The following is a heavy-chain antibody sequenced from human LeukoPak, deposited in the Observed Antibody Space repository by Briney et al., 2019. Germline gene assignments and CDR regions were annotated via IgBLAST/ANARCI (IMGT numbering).Heavy chain of an antibody. Sequence: PSETLSLTCTVSGGSISRYYWSWIRQPPGKGLEWIGYIYYSGITNYNPSLKSRVTISVDTSKNQFSLKLSSVTAADTAMYYCARDYQMSGTYSYYFDYWGPGNLVTVSS. V-gene: IGHV4-59*01. CDR1: GGSISRYY. D-gene: IGHD1-26*01. CDR2: IYYSGIT. CDR3: ARDYQMSGTYSYYFDY. J-gene: IGHJ4*02.